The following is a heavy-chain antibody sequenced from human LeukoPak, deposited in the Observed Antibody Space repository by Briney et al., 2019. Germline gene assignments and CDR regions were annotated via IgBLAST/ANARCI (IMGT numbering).Heavy chain of an antibody. CDR2: ISSSSSYI. CDR1: GFTFSSYS. V-gene: IGHV3-21*01. Sequence: GGSLRLSCAASGFTFSSYSMNWVRQAPGKGLEWASSISSSSSYIYYADSVKGRFTISRDNSRNTLYLQMNSLRAEDTAVYYCARESLSGYDGLNYWGQGTLVTVSS. J-gene: IGHJ4*02. CDR3: ARESLSGYDGLNY. D-gene: IGHD5-12*01.